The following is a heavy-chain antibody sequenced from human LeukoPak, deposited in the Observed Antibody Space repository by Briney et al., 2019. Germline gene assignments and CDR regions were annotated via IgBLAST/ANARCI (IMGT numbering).Heavy chain of an antibody. V-gene: IGHV3-30-3*01. CDR1: GFTFSSYA. D-gene: IGHD6-6*01. CDR2: ISYDGSNK. J-gene: IGHJ6*02. Sequence: GGSLRLSCVASGFTFSSYAMYWVRQAPGKGLEWVAVISYDGSNKYYVDSVKGRFTISRDNSKNTLYLQMNSLRAEDTAVYYCARPSSYYYYYYAMDVWGQGTTVTVSS. CDR3: ARPSSYYYYYYAMDV.